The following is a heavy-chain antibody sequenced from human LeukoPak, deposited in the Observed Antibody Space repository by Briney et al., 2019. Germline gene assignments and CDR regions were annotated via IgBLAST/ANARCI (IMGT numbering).Heavy chain of an antibody. D-gene: IGHD6-19*01. Sequence: GGSLRLSCAASGFTFDDYGMSWVRHAPGKGLEWVSGINWNGGSTGYADSVKGRFTISRDNAKNSLYLQMNSLRAEDTALYYCARDTAVALAMYYYYYMDVWGKGTTVTVSS. CDR3: ARDTAVALAMYYYYYMDV. CDR2: INWNGGST. V-gene: IGHV3-20*04. CDR1: GFTFDDYG. J-gene: IGHJ6*03.